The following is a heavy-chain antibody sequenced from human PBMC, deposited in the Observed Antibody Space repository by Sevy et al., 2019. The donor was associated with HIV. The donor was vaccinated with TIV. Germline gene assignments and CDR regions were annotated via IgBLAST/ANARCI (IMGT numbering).Heavy chain of an antibody. CDR3: ARESGSDWYLDY. V-gene: IGHV3-33*01. J-gene: IGHJ4*02. CDR2: IFNDGKTK. Sequence: GGSLRLSCKASGFIFSRYGVHCVRQAPGKGLEWVASIFNDGKTKYYGDPVKGRFTISRDDSKNTLYLQMDSLRAEDTAVYYCARESGSDWYLDYWGQGTLVTVSS. D-gene: IGHD2-21*02. CDR1: GFIFSRYG.